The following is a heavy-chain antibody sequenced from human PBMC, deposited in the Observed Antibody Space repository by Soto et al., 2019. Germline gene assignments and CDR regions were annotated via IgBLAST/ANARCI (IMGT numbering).Heavy chain of an antibody. CDR1: GDSVSSGNYY. D-gene: IGHD2-2*01. Sequence: PSETLSLTCTVSGDSVSSGNYYWSWIRQPPGKGLEWIGYMYYGSSNYNPSLKSRVTTSVDTSKNQFSLNLRSVTAADTAVYYWAGVTVLPAAVTDYWGQGTLVTVSS. V-gene: IGHV4-61*01. CDR2: MYYGSS. J-gene: IGHJ4*02. CDR3: AGVTVLPAAVTDY.